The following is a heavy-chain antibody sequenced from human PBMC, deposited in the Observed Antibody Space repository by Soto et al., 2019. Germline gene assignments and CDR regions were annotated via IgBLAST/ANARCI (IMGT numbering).Heavy chain of an antibody. CDR2: IYYSGST. Sequence: SETLSLTCTVSGGSISSYYWSWIRQPPGKGLEWIGYIYYSGSTNYNPSLKSRVTISVDTSKNQFSLKLSSVTAADTAVYYCARHDERRLYYMDVWGKGTPVTVSS. CDR3: ARHDERRLYYMDV. D-gene: IGHD6-25*01. V-gene: IGHV4-59*08. J-gene: IGHJ6*03. CDR1: GGSISSYY.